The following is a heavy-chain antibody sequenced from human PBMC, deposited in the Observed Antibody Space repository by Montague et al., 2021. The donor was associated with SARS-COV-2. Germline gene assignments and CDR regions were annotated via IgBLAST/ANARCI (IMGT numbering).Heavy chain of an antibody. V-gene: IGHV4-34*01. J-gene: IGHJ6*03. CDR2: IHHGGST. Sequence: SETLSLTCAVHGGSLSTYSWNWIRQPPGKGLEWIGEIHHGGSTNYNPSLKSRVTISADTSKNQFSLKLTSVAAADTAVYHCARLGDGVVPSPILGVGPYYSYYSMDVWGKGTTVTVSS. D-gene: IGHD3-10*01. CDR3: ARLGDGVVPSPILGVGPYYSYYSMDV. CDR1: GGSLSTYS.